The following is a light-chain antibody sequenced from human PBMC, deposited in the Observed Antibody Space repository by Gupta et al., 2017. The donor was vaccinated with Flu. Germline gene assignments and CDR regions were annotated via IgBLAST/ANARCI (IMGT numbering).Light chain of an antibody. CDR3: QQSYSHTRPFT. CDR1: HRISSY. Sequence: DVQLTTFPSSLPASVGDRVTITCRASHRISSYLNFYQQKTGKAPKLLIDATKSLQAGVPPRFSGSGFETNFTLTITNLQPEDVATDYCQQSYSHTRPFTFGPGTKLEIK. CDR2: ATK. V-gene: IGKV1-39*01. J-gene: IGKJ3*01.